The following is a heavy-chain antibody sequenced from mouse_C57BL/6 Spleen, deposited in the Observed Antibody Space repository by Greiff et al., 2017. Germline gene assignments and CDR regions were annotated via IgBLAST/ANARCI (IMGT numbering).Heavy chain of an antibody. J-gene: IGHJ4*01. D-gene: IGHD2-4*01. CDR2: ISAGGSYT. CDR1: GFTFSSYA. CDR3: ARDRDYDGIYYAMDY. Sequence: EVQLVESGGGLVKPGGSLKLSCAASGFTFSSYAMSWVRQTPEKRLEWVATISAGGSYTYSPDNVKGRFTISRDNAKNNLYLQMSHLKYEDTAMYYCARDRDYDGIYYAMDYWGQGTSVTVSS. V-gene: IGHV5-4*01.